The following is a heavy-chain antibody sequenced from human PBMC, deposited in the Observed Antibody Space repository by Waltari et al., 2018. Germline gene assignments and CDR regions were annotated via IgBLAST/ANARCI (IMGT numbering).Heavy chain of an antibody. Sequence: QVEESGGGVVQPGGALSLSCVAAGYPFNNDGMHWVRQVPGKGLEWLAVISSDGSGKYYADSVKGRFTMSRDNSKNMVYLQMNSLRPEDTAVYYCAKAGGIYNYPLDPWGQGTLVTVSS. CDR3: AKAGGIYNYPLDP. J-gene: IGHJ5*02. D-gene: IGHD1-26*01. CDR1: GYPFNNDG. CDR2: ISSDGSGK. V-gene: IGHV3-30*18.